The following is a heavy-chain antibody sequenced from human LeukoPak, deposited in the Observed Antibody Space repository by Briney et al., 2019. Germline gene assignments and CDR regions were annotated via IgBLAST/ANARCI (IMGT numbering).Heavy chain of an antibody. CDR3: ARNRTSYYGEIPFDV. J-gene: IGHJ3*01. V-gene: IGHV4-4*07. D-gene: IGHD3/OR15-3a*01. CDR1: GGAISNFY. Sequence: AETLSLTCSVSGGAISNFYWSWLRQSAGKGLEWIGHIYGSGGTNYNPSLKSRVTMSTDKSKNQNSLRLTSVTAADTAVYYCARNRTSYYGEIPFDVWGQGAMVTVSA. CDR2: IYGSGGT.